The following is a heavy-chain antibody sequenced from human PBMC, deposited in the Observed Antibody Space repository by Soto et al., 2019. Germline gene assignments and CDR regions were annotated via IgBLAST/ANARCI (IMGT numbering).Heavy chain of an antibody. D-gene: IGHD3-10*01. J-gene: IGHJ4*02. CDR1: GGIFSTYA. V-gene: IGHV1-69*01. CDR3: ARDRDDYGSGNYYNGIDF. CDR2: IIPIFGTP. Sequence: QVQLVQSGAEVKKPGSSVKVSCTASGGIFSTYAISWLRQAPGQGLEWMGGIIPIFGTPNYAQRFQGRVTITADESTSTAYMELSRLRSEDTAVYYCARDRDDYGSGNYYNGIDFWGQGTLVTVSS.